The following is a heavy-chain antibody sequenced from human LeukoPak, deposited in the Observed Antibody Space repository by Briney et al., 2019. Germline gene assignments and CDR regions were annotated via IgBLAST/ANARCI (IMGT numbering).Heavy chain of an antibody. CDR2: IYYSGST. CDR3: ARVYYDFWSGYYRSDYGMDV. J-gene: IGHJ6*02. Sequence: SETLSLTCTVSGGSISSYYWSWIRQPPGKGLEWIGYIYYSGSTNYNPSLESRVTISVDTSKNQFSLKLSSVTAADTAVYYCARVYYDFWSGYYRSDYGMDVWGQGTTVTVSS. CDR1: GGSISSYY. V-gene: IGHV4-59*01. D-gene: IGHD3-3*01.